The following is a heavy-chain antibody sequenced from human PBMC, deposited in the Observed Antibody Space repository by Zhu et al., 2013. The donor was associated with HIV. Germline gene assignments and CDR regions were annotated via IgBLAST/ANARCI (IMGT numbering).Heavy chain of an antibody. CDR2: ISGGGDST. V-gene: IGHV3-23*01. Sequence: AISGGGDSTYYADSVKGRFIISRDNSRNTLYLQMHSLRAEDTAVYYCAKGVTIFGVVRAYYYYVMDVWGQGTTVTVSS. J-gene: IGHJ6*02. CDR3: AKGVTIFGVVRAYYYYVMDV. D-gene: IGHD3-3*01.